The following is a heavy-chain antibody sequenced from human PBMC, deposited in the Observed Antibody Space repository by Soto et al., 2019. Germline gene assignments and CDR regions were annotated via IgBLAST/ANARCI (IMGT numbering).Heavy chain of an antibody. CDR3: ARVDYGDYGWYFDL. CDR1: GFTVTNKY. J-gene: IGHJ2*01. Sequence: EVQLVESGGTLIQPGGSLRLSCAASGFTVTNKYMTWVRQAPGKGLEWVSLIYSGGATSYADSMKGRFTISRDNSKDILYLQVNSLRAEDTAVYYCARVDYGDYGWYFDLWGRGTLVTVSS. CDR2: IYSGGAT. D-gene: IGHD4-17*01. V-gene: IGHV3-53*01.